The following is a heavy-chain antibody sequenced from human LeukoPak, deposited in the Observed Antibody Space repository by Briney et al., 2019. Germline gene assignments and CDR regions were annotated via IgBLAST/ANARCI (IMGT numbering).Heavy chain of an antibody. CDR1: GFTFSSYS. Sequence: GGSLRLSCAASGFTFSSYSMNWVRQAPGKGLEWVSSISSSSSYIYYADSVKGRFTISRDNAKNSLYLQMNSPRAEDTAVYYCARDHPRYCSSTSCYTPPDYWGQGTLVTVSS. CDR2: ISSSSSYI. V-gene: IGHV3-21*01. J-gene: IGHJ4*02. CDR3: ARDHPRYCSSTSCYTPPDY. D-gene: IGHD2-2*02.